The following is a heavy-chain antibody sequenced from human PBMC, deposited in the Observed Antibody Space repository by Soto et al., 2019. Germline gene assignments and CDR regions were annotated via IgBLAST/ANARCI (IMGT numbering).Heavy chain of an antibody. CDR2: MNPNSGNA. D-gene: IGHD2-21*02. J-gene: IGHJ5*02. CDR1: GYSFTRHD. CDR3: ARGAYNDCTHWFDA. Sequence: QVQLVQSGAEVRKPGASVRVSCKATGYSFTRHDINWLRQAAGQGLEWMGWMNPNSGNAVYAQKFQGRVTMTRNTSITTADIEVTSLKSEDTAVYFCARGAYNDCTHWFDAWGQGTLVTVSS. V-gene: IGHV1-8*01.